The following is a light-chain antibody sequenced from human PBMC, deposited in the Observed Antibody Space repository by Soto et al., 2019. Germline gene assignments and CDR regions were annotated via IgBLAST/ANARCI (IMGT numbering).Light chain of an antibody. Sequence: SYELTQPPSVCVSPEHTASITCYGDKLGDKYACWYQQKPGQSPVLVIYQDSKRPSGIPERFSGSKSGNTATLTISGTQAMDEADYYCQAWDSSTPVVFGGGTKLTVL. CDR1: KLGDKY. V-gene: IGLV3-1*01. CDR3: QAWDSSTPVV. CDR2: QDS. J-gene: IGLJ2*01.